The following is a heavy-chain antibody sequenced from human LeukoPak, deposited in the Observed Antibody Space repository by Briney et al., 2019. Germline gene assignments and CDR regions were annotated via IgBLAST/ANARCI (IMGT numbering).Heavy chain of an antibody. CDR3: ATLHFD. Sequence: PGRSLRLSCGASGPAFSSYAMHWVRQAPGKGLEWVAVASHDGNNKYYADSVKGRFTISRDNSKNTLYLQMNSLRAEDTAVYYCATLHFDWGQGTLVTVSS. CDR2: ASHDGNNK. CDR1: GPAFSSYA. D-gene: IGHD2-15*01. J-gene: IGHJ4*02. V-gene: IGHV3-30*03.